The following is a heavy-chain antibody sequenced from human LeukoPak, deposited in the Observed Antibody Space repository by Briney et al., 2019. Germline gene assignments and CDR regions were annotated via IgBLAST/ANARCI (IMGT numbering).Heavy chain of an antibody. D-gene: IGHD3-10*02. CDR3: AELGITMIGGV. CDR2: ISSSGSTI. V-gene: IGHV3-48*04. Sequence: GGSLRLSCAASGFTFSSFGMNWVRQAPGKGLEWVSSISSSGSTIYYADSVKGRFTISRDNAKNSLYLQMNSLRAEDTAVYYCAELGITMIGGVWGKGTTVTISS. J-gene: IGHJ6*04. CDR1: GFTFSSFG.